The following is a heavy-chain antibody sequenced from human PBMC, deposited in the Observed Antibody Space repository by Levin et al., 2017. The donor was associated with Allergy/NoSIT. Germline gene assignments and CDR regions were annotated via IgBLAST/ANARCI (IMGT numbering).Heavy chain of an antibody. CDR1: GGSVRSGTYY. V-gene: IGHV4-61*01. CDR2: INYRGGT. Sequence: SQTLSLPCTVSGGSVRSGTYYWSWIRQPPGKGLEWIGYINYRGGTNYNPSLKSRVTISVDTSKNEFSLKLTSVTAADTAVYYCARNRIIVSGGKDYYYGMDGWGQGTTVTVSS. J-gene: IGHJ6*02. CDR3: ARNRIIVSGGKDYYYGMDG. D-gene: IGHD5/OR15-5a*01.